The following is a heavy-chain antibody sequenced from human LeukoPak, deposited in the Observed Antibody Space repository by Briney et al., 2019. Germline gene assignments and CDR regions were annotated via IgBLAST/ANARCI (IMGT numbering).Heavy chain of an antibody. CDR2: IYYSGYT. J-gene: IGHJ4*02. Sequence: SETLSLTCIVSGGSISSYYWNWIREPPGTGLEWIGYIYYSGYTNYNPSLKSRVTISVDTTKNQFSLKLSSVTAADTAVYYCARGLGFYDYVWGSHRYTPYYFDYWGQGTPVTVSS. CDR3: ARGLGFYDYVWGSHRYTPYYFDY. V-gene: IGHV4-59*01. D-gene: IGHD3-16*02. CDR1: GGSISSYY.